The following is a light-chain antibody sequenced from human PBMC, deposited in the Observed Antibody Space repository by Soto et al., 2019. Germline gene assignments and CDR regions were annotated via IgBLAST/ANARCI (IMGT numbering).Light chain of an antibody. CDR1: QSISYY. CDR2: TTS. V-gene: IGKV1-39*01. J-gene: IGKJ2*01. Sequence: QLTQSPSSLSASLGDRVTITCLGSQSISYYLNWYPKKPGRAHRLLSYTTSSLQSGVPSKFSVSASWTDFTLTISSLQPEDLATYFCQRANKFPPYTFGQGTKVDIK. CDR3: QRANKFPPYT.